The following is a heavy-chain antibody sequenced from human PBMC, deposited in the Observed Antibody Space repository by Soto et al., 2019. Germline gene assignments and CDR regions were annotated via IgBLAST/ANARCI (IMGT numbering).Heavy chain of an antibody. J-gene: IGHJ4*02. CDR1: GFSLSTSGVG. V-gene: IGHV2-5*01. CDR2: IYWNDDK. CDR3: AHRRGGSSWLYYFDY. D-gene: IGHD6-13*01. Sequence: QITLKESGPPLVKPTQTLTLTCTFSGFSLSTSGVGVGWIRQPPGKALEWLALIYWNDDKRYSPSLKSRLTITKDTSKNQVVLTMTNMDPVDTATYYCAHRRGGSSWLYYFDYWGQGTLVTVSS.